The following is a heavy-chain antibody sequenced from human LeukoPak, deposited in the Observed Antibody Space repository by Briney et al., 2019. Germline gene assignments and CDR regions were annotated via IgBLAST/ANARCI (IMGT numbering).Heavy chain of an antibody. CDR1: GFTFSSYW. V-gene: IGHV3-74*01. Sequence: PGGSLRLSCAASGFTFSSYWMHWVRQAPGKGLVWVSRINSDGSSTSYADSVKGRFAISRDNVKNSLYLQMNSLRVEDTAVYYCAKDIGRGDTYWGQGTLVTVSS. CDR3: AKDIGRGDTY. D-gene: IGHD5-18*01. CDR2: INSDGSST. J-gene: IGHJ4*02.